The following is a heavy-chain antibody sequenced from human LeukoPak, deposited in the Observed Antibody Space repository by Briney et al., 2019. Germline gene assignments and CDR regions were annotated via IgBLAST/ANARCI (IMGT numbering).Heavy chain of an antibody. CDR1: GGTFSSYA. J-gene: IGHJ5*02. CDR3: ARESRYGSGSYWFDP. V-gene: IGHV1-69*05. D-gene: IGHD3-10*01. CDR2: IIPIFGTA. Sequence: SVKVSCKASGGTFSSYAISWVRQAPGQGLEWMGGIIPIFGTANYAQKFQGRVTITTDESTSTAYMELSSLRSEDTAVYYCARESRYGSGSYWFDPWGQGTLVTVSS.